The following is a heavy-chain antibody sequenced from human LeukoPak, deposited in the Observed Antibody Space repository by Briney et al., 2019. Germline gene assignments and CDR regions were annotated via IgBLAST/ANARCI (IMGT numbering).Heavy chain of an antibody. CDR3: AKEGFHSDTSEVFAYYYYFMDV. J-gene: IGHJ6*03. CDR2: IRYGGSNK. V-gene: IGHV3-30*02. CDR1: GFTFSSYV. D-gene: IGHD3-22*01. Sequence: GGSLRLSCAASGFTFSSYVMHWVRQAPGKGLESVAFIRYGGSNKYYADSVKGRFTISRDNSKNTLYLQMDSLRPEDTAVYYCAKEGFHSDTSEVFAYYYYFMDVWGRGTTVTISS.